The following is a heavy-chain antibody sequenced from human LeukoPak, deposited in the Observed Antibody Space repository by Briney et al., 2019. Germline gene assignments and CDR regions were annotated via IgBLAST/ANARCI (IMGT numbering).Heavy chain of an antibody. CDR2: INHSGST. CDR3: ARGRSSYYGSGSYEP. D-gene: IGHD3-10*01. CDR1: GGSFSGYY. Sequence: SETLSLTCAVYGGSFSGYYWSWIRQPPGKGLEWIGEINHSGSTNYNPSLKSQVTISVDTSKNQFSLKLSSVTAADTAVYYCARGRSSYYGSGSYEPWGQGTLVTVSS. J-gene: IGHJ5*02. V-gene: IGHV4-34*01.